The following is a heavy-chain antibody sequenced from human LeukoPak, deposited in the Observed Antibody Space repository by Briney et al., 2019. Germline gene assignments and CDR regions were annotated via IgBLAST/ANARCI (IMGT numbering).Heavy chain of an antibody. CDR3: ARGDYDFWSGDSYYFDY. V-gene: IGHV4-30-2*01. CDR2: IYHSGST. Sequence: SETLSLTCAVSGGSISSGGYSWSWIRQPPGKGLEWIGYIYHSGSTYYNPSLKSRVTISVDRSKNQFSLKLSSVTAADTAVYYCARGDYDFWSGDSYYFDYWGQGTLVTVSS. J-gene: IGHJ4*02. CDR1: GGSISSGGYS. D-gene: IGHD3-3*01.